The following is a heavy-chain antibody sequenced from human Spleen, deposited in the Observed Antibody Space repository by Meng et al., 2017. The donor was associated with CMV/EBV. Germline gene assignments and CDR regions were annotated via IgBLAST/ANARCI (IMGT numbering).Heavy chain of an antibody. Sequence: GESLKISCQASGYSFTNYWIGWVRQMPGKGLEWMGIIYPADSDTRYSPSFQGQVTFSADKSTSTALLQWSSLKASDTALYYCARHKGGYSGGYSRIENWGQGTLVTVSS. CDR1: GYSFTNYW. J-gene: IGHJ4*02. D-gene: IGHD1-26*01. CDR2: IYPADSDT. CDR3: ARHKGGYSGGYSRIEN. V-gene: IGHV5-51*01.